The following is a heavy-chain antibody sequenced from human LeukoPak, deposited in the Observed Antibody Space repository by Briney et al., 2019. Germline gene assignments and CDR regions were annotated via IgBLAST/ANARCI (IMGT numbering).Heavy chain of an antibody. CDR3: ARVDSSGYSGWFDP. CDR2: INHSGST. J-gene: IGHJ5*02. D-gene: IGHD3-22*01. Sequence: SETLSLTCAVYGGSFSGYYWSWICQPPGKGLEWIGEINHSGSTNYNPSLKSRVTISVDTSKNQFSLKLSSVTAADTAVYYCARVDSSGYSGWFDPWGQGTLVTVSS. V-gene: IGHV4-34*01. CDR1: GGSFSGYY.